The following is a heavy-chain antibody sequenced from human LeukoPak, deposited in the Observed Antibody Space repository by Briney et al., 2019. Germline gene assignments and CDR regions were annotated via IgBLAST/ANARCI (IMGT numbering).Heavy chain of an antibody. CDR2: INPSGGST. CDR3: ARDLVTYGDYWGPNWFDP. V-gene: IGHV1-46*01. CDR1: GYTFTSYY. J-gene: IGHJ5*02. Sequence: GASVKVSCKASGYTFTSYYMHWVRQAPGQGLEWMGIINPSGGSTSYAQKFQGRVTMTRDTSTSTVYMELSSLRSKDTAVYYCARDLVTYGDYWGPNWFDPWGQGTLVTVSS. D-gene: IGHD4-17*01.